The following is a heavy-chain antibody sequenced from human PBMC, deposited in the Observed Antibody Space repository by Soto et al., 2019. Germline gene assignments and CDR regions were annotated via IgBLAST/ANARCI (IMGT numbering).Heavy chain of an antibody. CDR1: GFTFSSYW. CDR2: IKRDGSEE. V-gene: IGHV3-7*05. J-gene: IGHJ4*02. Sequence: EVQLVESGGGLVQPGGSLRLSCAASGFTFSSYWMSWVRQAPGKGLEWVANIKRDGSEEYYVDSVKGRFTISRDNAKNSLYLQMNSLRAEDTALYYCARGGKNYFDNWGQGTLVTVSS. CDR3: ARGGKNYFDN.